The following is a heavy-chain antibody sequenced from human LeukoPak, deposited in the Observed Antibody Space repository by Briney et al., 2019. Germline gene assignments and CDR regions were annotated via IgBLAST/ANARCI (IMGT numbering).Heavy chain of an antibody. CDR3: ARDRFPFMYYFDY. D-gene: IGHD2/OR15-2a*01. CDR1: GFTFSSYA. CDR2: IWYDGSNK. J-gene: IGHJ4*02. V-gene: IGHV3-33*01. Sequence: GRSLRLSCAASGFTFSSYAMHWVRQAPGKGLEWVAVIWYDGSNKYYADSVKGRFTISRDNSNNILYLQMNSLRAEDTAVYYCARDRFPFMYYFDYWGQGTLVTVSS.